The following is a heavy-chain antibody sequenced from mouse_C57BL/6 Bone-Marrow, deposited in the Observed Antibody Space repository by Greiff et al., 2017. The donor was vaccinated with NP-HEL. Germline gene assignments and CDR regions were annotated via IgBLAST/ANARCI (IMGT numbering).Heavy chain of an antibody. J-gene: IGHJ3*01. CDR3: ARPYYGSRGWFAY. V-gene: IGHV1-19*01. Sequence: EVQLQQSGPVLVKPGASVKMSCKASGYTFTYYYMNWVKQSHGKSLEWIGVINPYNGGTSYNQKFKGKATLTVDKSSSTAYMELNSLTSEDSAVYYCARPYYGSRGWFAYWGQGTLVTVSA. CDR1: GYTFTYYY. CDR2: INPYNGGT. D-gene: IGHD1-1*01.